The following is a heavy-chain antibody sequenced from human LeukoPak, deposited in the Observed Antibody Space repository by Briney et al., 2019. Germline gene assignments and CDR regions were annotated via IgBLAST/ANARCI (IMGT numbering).Heavy chain of an antibody. D-gene: IGHD2-2*01. Sequence: GGSLRLSCAASGFTFSSYAMSWVRQAPGKGLEWVSAISGSGGSTYYADSVKGRFTISRDNSKNTLYLQMNSLRAEDTAVYYCAKDNPRYGSSTSCYSDYWGQGTLVTVSS. CDR1: GFTFSSYA. CDR3: AKDNPRYGSSTSCYSDY. V-gene: IGHV3-23*01. J-gene: IGHJ4*02. CDR2: ISGSGGST.